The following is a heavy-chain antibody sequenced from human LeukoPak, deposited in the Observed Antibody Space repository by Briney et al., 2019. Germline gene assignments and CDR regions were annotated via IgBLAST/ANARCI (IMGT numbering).Heavy chain of an antibody. CDR2: VDPGDGEA. V-gene: IGHV1-69-2*01. D-gene: IGHD6-13*01. Sequence: GATVKLSCKASGYTFTDYFIHWVQQAPGKGLEWMGHVDPGDGEAVYADRFQRRFTFTADTSTGTVYMDVSSLTSDDSAVYYCANVSSTLAAAGALSFDCWGQGTLVIVSS. CDR3: ANVSSTLAAAGALSFDC. J-gene: IGHJ4*02. CDR1: GYTFTDYF.